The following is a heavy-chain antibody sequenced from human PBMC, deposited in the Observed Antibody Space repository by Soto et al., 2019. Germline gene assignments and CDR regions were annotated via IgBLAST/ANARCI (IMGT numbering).Heavy chain of an antibody. CDR1: GGSLGGYY. CDR2: IKDGGRT. V-gene: IGHV4-34*01. D-gene: IGHD5-12*01. J-gene: IGHJ4*02. Sequence: QVQLQQWGAGLLKPSETLSLNCAVNGGSLGGYYWSWIRQPPGKGLEWIGEIKDGGRTNYSQSLKSRATISSDQSNNQFSLRLYSVTAADTGVYYCARGQEGVVATHWDQGTLVTVSS. CDR3: ARGQEGVVATH.